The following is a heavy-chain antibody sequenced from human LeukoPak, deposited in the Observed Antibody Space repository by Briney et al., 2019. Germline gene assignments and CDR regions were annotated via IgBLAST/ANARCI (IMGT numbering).Heavy chain of an antibody. Sequence: KPSETLSLTCTVSGGSISSGDYYWSWIRQPPGKGLEWIGYIYYSGSTYYNPSLKSRVTISVDTSKNQFSLKPSSVTAADTAVYYCARGVYFWSGYYTYYFDYWGQGTLVTVSS. D-gene: IGHD3-3*01. CDR2: IYYSGST. J-gene: IGHJ4*02. CDR1: GGSISSGDYY. CDR3: ARGVYFWSGYYTYYFDY. V-gene: IGHV4-30-4*01.